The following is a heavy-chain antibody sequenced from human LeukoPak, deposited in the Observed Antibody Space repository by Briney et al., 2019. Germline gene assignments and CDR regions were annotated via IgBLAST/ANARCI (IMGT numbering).Heavy chain of an antibody. CDR3: ARRTMATIRGGFDY. Sequence: EASETLSLTCIVSGGSISSSSYYWGWIRQPPGKGLEWIGSIYYSGSTYYNPSLKSRVTISVDTSKNQFSLKLSSVTAADTAVYYCARRTMATIRGGFDYWGQGTLVTVSS. D-gene: IGHD5-24*01. CDR2: IYYSGST. V-gene: IGHV4-39*01. CDR1: GGSISSSSYY. J-gene: IGHJ4*02.